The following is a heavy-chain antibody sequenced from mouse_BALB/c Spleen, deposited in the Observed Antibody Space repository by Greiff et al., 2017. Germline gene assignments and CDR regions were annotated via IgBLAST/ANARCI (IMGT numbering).Heavy chain of an antibody. CDR3: ARVLYDYDRYAMDY. CDR2: IWSGGST. CDR1: GFSLTSYG. Sequence: VQLQQSGPGLVQPSQSLSITCPVSGFSLTSYGVHWVRQSPGKGLEWLGVIWSGGSTDYNAAFISRLSISKDNSKSQVFFKMNSLQANDTAIYYCARVLYDYDRYAMDYWGQGTSVTVSS. V-gene: IGHV2-2*02. J-gene: IGHJ4*01. D-gene: IGHD2-4*01.